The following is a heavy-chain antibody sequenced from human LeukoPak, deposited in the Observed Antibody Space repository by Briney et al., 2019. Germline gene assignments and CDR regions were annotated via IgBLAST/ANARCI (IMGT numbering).Heavy chain of an antibody. CDR2: ISSSGSTI. V-gene: IGHV3-48*04. Sequence: GGSLRLSCAASGFTFSSYGMHWVRQAPGKGLEWVSYISSSGSTIYYADSVKGRFTISRDNAKNSLYLQMNSLRAEDTAVYYCARTTVTTGRTNWFDPWGQGTLVTVSS. CDR1: GFTFSSYG. CDR3: ARTTVTTGRTNWFDP. J-gene: IGHJ5*02. D-gene: IGHD4-17*01.